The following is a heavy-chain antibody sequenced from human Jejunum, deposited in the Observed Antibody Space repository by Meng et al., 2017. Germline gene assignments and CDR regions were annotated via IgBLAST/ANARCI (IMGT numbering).Heavy chain of an antibody. CDR1: GYIFTSYY. CDR2: ISPTDGST. CDR3: ARDSSAYWFDY. D-gene: IGHD3-22*01. V-gene: IGHV1-46*01. J-gene: IGHJ4*02. Sequence: QLQLVQAGSEVKKPGASGKISGKASGYIFTSYYFHWVRQAPGQGLEWMGLISPTDGSTTYAQKFQARVTMTTDTSTSTVYMDLSSLRSDDTAVYYCARDSSAYWFDYWGQGTLVTVSS.